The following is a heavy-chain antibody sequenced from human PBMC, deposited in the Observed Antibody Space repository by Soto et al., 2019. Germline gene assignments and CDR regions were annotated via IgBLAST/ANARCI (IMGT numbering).Heavy chain of an antibody. CDR3: AKQGLERRQPFPDYYYYGMDV. D-gene: IGHD1-1*01. J-gene: IGHJ6*02. CDR2: ISSSAVYI. V-gene: IGHV3-21*04. Sequence: TGGSLRLSCAASGFTFSSYGMHWVRQAPGEGLEWVASISSSAVYIDYADSVKGRFTISRDNSKNTLYLQMNSLRAEDTAVYYCAKQGLERRQPFPDYYYYGMDVWGQGTTVTVSS. CDR1: GFTFSSYG.